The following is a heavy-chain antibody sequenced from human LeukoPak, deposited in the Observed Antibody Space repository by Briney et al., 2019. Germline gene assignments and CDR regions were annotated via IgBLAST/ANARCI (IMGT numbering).Heavy chain of an antibody. CDR3: ARVSGYSIGGWYAFDY. Sequence: GGSLRLSCAASGFSFSSYEMKWVRQAPGKGLEWVSYISSRGTTQYYADSVTGRFTISRDNAKNSLFLQMNSLRAEDTAVYYCARVSGYSIGGWYAFDYWGQGTLVTVSS. V-gene: IGHV3-48*03. CDR1: GFSFSSYE. CDR2: ISSRGTTQ. J-gene: IGHJ4*02. D-gene: IGHD6-25*01.